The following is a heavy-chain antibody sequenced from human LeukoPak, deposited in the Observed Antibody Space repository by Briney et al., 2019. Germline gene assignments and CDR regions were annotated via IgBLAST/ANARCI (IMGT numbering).Heavy chain of an antibody. D-gene: IGHD3-16*01. V-gene: IGHV1-2*02. CDR2: INPNSGGT. CDR3: TTRGGDTLMRTEAFDY. Sequence: ASVKVSCKASGYTFTGYYMHWVRQAPGQGVEWRGGINPNSGGTNYAQKFQGRVTMTRDTSTNTAYMDLRRLPSDDTAIYYCTTRGGDTLMRTEAFDYWGLGTLVTVSS. J-gene: IGHJ4*02. CDR1: GYTFTGYY.